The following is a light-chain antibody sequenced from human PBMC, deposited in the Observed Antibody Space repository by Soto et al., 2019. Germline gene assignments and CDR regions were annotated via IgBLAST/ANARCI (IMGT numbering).Light chain of an antibody. CDR2: DNN. CDR1: SPNIGNNY. V-gene: IGLV1-51*01. CDR3: GTWDSSLSAYV. J-gene: IGLJ1*01. Sequence: QSVLTQPPSVSASPGQKVTLSCSGSSPNIGNNYVSWYQQLSGTAPKLLIYDNNKRPSGIPDRFSGSKSGTSATLGITGLQTGDEADYYCGTWDSSLSAYVFGTGTKVTVL.